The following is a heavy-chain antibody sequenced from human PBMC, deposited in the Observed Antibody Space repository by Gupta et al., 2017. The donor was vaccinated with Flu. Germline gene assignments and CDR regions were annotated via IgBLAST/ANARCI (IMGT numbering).Heavy chain of an antibody. J-gene: IGHJ5*02. CDR2: IYHTERA. D-gene: IGHD3-10*02. CDR3: ARGLNRDYFLAFHP. CDR1: SSYY. Sequence: SSYYWAWVRQPPGKGLEWFAHIYHTERAYYKAPDKNRVTRSVDASLASLYLQLRPVTAADTAVYYCARGLNRDYFLAFHPWGGGARVNVSS. V-gene: IGHV4-38-2*02.